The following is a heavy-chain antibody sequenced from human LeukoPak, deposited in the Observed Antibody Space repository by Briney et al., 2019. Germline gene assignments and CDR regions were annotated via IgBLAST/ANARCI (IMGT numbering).Heavy chain of an antibody. Sequence: GSLRLSCAASGFTFSSSAMSWVHQAPGVGLEWVSAIDGGGGRTWHADSVRGRFTISRDNSKNTLFMQMNSLRAEDTAVYYCAKDFYDSSGSRYDYWGQGTLVTVSS. CDR2: IDGGGGRT. V-gene: IGHV3-23*01. CDR1: GFTFSSSA. J-gene: IGHJ4*02. CDR3: AKDFYDSSGSRYDY. D-gene: IGHD3-22*01.